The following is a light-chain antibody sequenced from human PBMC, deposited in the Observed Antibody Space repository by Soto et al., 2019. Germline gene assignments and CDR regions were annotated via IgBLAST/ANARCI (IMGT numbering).Light chain of an antibody. CDR3: CSYAGSYTLV. CDR1: SSDVGGYHY. CDR2: DVN. V-gene: IGLV2-11*01. Sequence: QSVLTQPRSVSGSPGQSVTLSCTGTSSDVGGYHYVSWYQHHPGKAPKIIIYDVNKRPSGVPDRFSGSKSGSTASLTISGLQTEDEADYYCCSYAGSYTLVFGGGTKVTVL. J-gene: IGLJ2*01.